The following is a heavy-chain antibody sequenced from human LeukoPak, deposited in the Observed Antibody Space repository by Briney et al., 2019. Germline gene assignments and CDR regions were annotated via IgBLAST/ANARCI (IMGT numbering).Heavy chain of an antibody. V-gene: IGHV4-4*09. Sequence: PSETLSLTCSVSGVSMNSHYLNWIRQPPGKGLEWIGFISGSGSTNYNPSLMSRVTMSLETSKSQFSLKRRSVTAADTAVYYCVVSPNQDFYDYWGQGTLVTVSS. CDR2: ISGSGST. J-gene: IGHJ4*02. CDR3: VVSPNQDFYDY. CDR1: GVSMNSHY.